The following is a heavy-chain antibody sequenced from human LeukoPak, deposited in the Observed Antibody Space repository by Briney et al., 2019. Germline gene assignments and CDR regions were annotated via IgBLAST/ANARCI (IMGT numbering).Heavy chain of an antibody. V-gene: IGHV3-23*01. CDR3: ATTLMYSSSWPFDY. D-gene: IGHD6-13*01. Sequence: GGSLRLSCAASGFTFSSYAMSWVRQAPGKGLEWVSAISGSGGSTYYADSVKGRFTISRDNSKNTLYLQMNSLRAEDTAVYYCATTLMYSSSWPFDYWGQGTLVTVSS. CDR2: ISGSGGST. J-gene: IGHJ4*02. CDR1: GFTFSSYA.